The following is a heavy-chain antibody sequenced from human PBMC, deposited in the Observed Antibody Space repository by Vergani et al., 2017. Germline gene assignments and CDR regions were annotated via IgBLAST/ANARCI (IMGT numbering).Heavy chain of an antibody. D-gene: IGHD2-15*01. Sequence: QVQLVQSGAEVKKPGASVKVSCKASGYTFTGYYMHWVRQAPGQGLEWMGWINPNSGGTNYAQKFQGRVTMTRDTSISTAYMELSRLRSDDTAVYYCARDLIPRDIVEVGYYYGMDVWGQGTTVTVSS. CDR2: INPNSGGT. J-gene: IGHJ6*02. CDR3: ARDLIPRDIVEVGYYYGMDV. CDR1: GYTFTGYY. V-gene: IGHV1-2*02.